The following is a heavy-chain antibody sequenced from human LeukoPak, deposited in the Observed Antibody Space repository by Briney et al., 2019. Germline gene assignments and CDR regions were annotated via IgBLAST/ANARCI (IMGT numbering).Heavy chain of an antibody. J-gene: IGHJ5*02. CDR3: ARGRRGVVVPAAIRKGNWFDR. Sequence: SETLSLTCTVSGGSISSYYWSWIRQPPGKGLEWIGEINHSGSTNYNPSLKSRVTISVDTSKNQFSLKLSSVTAADTAVYYCARGRRGVVVPAAIRKGNWFDRWGQGTLVTVSS. CDR2: INHSGST. V-gene: IGHV4-34*01. D-gene: IGHD2-2*02. CDR1: GGSISSYY.